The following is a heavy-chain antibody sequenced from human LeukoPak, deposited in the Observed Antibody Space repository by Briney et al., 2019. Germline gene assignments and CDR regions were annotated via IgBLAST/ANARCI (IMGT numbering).Heavy chain of an antibody. J-gene: IGHJ3*02. D-gene: IGHD6-13*01. Sequence: GGSLRLSCSASGFTFSSYAMHWVRQAPGKGLEYVSAISSNGGSTYYADSVKGRFTISRDNSKNTLYLQMSSLRAEDTAVYYCVKLYSSSWVDACDIWGQGTMVTVSS. CDR1: GFTFSSYA. CDR2: ISSNGGST. CDR3: VKLYSSSWVDACDI. V-gene: IGHV3-64D*06.